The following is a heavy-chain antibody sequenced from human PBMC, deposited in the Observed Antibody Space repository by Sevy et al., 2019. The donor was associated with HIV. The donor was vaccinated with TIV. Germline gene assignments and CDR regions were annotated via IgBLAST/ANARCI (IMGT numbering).Heavy chain of an antibody. D-gene: IGHD2-15*01. Sequence: SETLSLTCTVSGYSISSGYYWGWIRQPPGKGLEWIGSIYHSGSTYYNPSLKSLVTISVDTSKNQFSLKLSSVTAADTAVYYCARSRPLYGGNSPFFDYWGQGTLVTVSS. V-gene: IGHV4-38-2*02. J-gene: IGHJ4*02. CDR1: GYSISSGYY. CDR2: IYHSGST. CDR3: ARSRPLYGGNSPFFDY.